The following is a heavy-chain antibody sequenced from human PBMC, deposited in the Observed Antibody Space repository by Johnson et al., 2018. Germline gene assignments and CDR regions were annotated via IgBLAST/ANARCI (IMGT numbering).Heavy chain of an antibody. CDR2: ISDTGGRT. CDR3: TKRVVVTAPYYYYMDV. D-gene: IGHD2-21*02. CDR1: GFTFRNYD. Sequence: VQLVESGGGLVQPGGSLRLSCTASGFTFRNYDMTWVRQAPGKGLQWVSAISDTGGRTYYTDSVKGRFTIHRDNSQNTLQLQMNSMRVEDTAVYYCTKRVVVTAPYYYYMDVWGKGTTVTVSS. V-gene: IGHV3-23*04. J-gene: IGHJ6*03.